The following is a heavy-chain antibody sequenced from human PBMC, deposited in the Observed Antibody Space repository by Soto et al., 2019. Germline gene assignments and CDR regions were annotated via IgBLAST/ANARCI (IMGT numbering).Heavy chain of an antibody. CDR1: GFTFNSYA. D-gene: IGHD3-10*01. CDR3: AKDYYGSGSSHFDY. J-gene: IGHJ4*02. CDR2: ISGSGGST. V-gene: IGHV3-23*01. Sequence: PGGSLRLSCAASGFTFNSYAMSWVRQAPGKGLEWVSAISGSGGSTYYADSVKGRFTISRDNSKNTLYLQMNSLRAEDTAVYYCAKDYYGSGSSHFDYWGQGTLVTVSS.